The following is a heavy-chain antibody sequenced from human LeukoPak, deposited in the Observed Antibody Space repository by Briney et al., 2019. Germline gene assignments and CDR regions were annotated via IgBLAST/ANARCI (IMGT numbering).Heavy chain of an antibody. Sequence: GRSLRLSCAGSGFTFSNYGMNWVRQAPGKGLEWVAVIWYDGSNKYYVDSVKGRFTISRDNSKNTVYLQMNSLRAEDTAVYYCARLGSKWSFDYWGQGTLVTVSS. V-gene: IGHV3-33*01. D-gene: IGHD2-15*01. CDR3: ARLGSKWSFDY. CDR2: IWYDGSNK. CDR1: GFTFSNYG. J-gene: IGHJ4*02.